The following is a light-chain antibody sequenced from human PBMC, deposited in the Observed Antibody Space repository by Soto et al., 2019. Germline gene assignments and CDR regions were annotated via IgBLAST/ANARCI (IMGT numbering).Light chain of an antibody. CDR2: VVS. J-gene: IGLJ3*02. CDR1: SSDVGCYNY. V-gene: IGLV2-14*01. CDR3: SAFTTRSSLV. Sequence: QSVLTQPASVSGSPGQSIAISCTGTSSDVGCYNYVSWHQQHPGKAPKVLISVVSNRPSGVSNRFSGSKSDNTASLTISGLQAEDEADYYCSAFTTRSSLVFGGGTKLTVL.